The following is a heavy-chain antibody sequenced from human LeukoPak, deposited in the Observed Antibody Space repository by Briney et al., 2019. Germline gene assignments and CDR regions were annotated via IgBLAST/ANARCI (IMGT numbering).Heavy chain of an antibody. Sequence: GASVKVSRKVSGYTLTELSMHWVRQAPGKGLEWMGGFDPEDGETIYAQKFQGRVTMTEDTSTDTAYMELSSLRSEDTAVYYCATHHYYDSSGYPDAFDIWGQGTMVTVSS. CDR1: GYTLTELS. V-gene: IGHV1-24*01. J-gene: IGHJ3*02. CDR3: ATHHYYDSSGYPDAFDI. CDR2: FDPEDGET. D-gene: IGHD3-22*01.